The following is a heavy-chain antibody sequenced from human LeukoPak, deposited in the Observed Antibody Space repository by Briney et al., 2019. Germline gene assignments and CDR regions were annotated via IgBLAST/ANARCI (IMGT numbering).Heavy chain of an antibody. CDR2: IIPIFGTA. J-gene: IGHJ6*04. D-gene: IGHD3-10*01. V-gene: IGHV1-69*06. CDR1: GGTFSSYA. CDR3: ARKLYYYGSGIYGMDV. Sequence: SVKVSCKASGGTFSSYAISWVRQAPGQGLEWMGGIIPIFGTANYAQKFQDRVTITADKSTSTAYMELSSLRSEDTAVYYCARKLYYYGSGIYGMDVWGKGTTVTVSS.